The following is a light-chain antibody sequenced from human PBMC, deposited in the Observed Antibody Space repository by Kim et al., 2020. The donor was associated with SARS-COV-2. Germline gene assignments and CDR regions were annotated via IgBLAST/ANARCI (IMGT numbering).Light chain of an antibody. CDR3: QQYGSSPPYS. J-gene: IGKJ2*03. Sequence: SPGERATLSCRASQSVSSSYLAWYQQKPGQAPRLPIYGASSRATGIPDRFSGSGSGTDFTLTISRLEPEDFAVYYCQQYGSSPPYSFGQGTKLEI. V-gene: IGKV3-20*01. CDR2: GAS. CDR1: QSVSSSY.